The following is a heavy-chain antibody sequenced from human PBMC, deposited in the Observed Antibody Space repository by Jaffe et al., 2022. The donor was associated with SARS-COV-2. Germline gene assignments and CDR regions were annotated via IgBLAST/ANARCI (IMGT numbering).Heavy chain of an antibody. CDR1: GFTFSSYA. J-gene: IGHJ4*02. V-gene: IGHV3-30*04. CDR2: ISYDGSNK. Sequence: QVQLVESGGGVVQPGRSLRLSCAASGFTFSSYAMYWVRQAPGKGLDWVAVISYDGSNKYYADSVKGRFTISRDNSKNTLFLQMDSLRAEDTAVYYCARVSLEGYWGQGTLVTVSS. CDR3: ARVSLEGY.